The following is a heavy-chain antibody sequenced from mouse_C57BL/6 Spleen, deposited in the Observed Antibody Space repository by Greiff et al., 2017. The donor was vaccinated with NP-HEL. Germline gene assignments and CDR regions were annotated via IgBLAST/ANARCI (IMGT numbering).Heavy chain of an antibody. CDR1: GYTFTEYT. CDR3: ARHEEFYYYGSREHYFDY. J-gene: IGHJ2*01. CDR2: FYPGSGSI. D-gene: IGHD1-1*01. Sequence: QVQLKESGAELVKPGASVKLSCKASGYTFTEYTIHWVKQRSGQGLEWIGWFYPGSGSIKYNEKFKDKATLTADKSSSTVYMELSRLTSEDSAVYFCARHEEFYYYGSREHYFDYWGQGTTLTVSS. V-gene: IGHV1-62-2*01.